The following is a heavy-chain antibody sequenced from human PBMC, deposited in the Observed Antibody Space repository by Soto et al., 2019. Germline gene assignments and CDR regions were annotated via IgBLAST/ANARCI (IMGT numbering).Heavy chain of an antibody. CDR1: GYTFTGYY. CDR2: INPNSGGT. Sequence: ASVKVSCKASGYTFTGYYMHWVRQAPGQGLEWMGWINPNSGGTNYAQKFQGWVTMTRDTSTSTAYMDLRSLRSDDTAVYYCARDQGITTFGVYSMYYYGMDVWGQGTTVTVSS. J-gene: IGHJ6*02. CDR3: ARDQGITTFGVYSMYYYGMDV. V-gene: IGHV1-2*04. D-gene: IGHD3-3*01.